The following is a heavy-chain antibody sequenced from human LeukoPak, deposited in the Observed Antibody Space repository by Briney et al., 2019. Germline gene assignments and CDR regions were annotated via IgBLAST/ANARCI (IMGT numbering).Heavy chain of an antibody. J-gene: IGHJ4*02. Sequence: PSETLSLTCTVSGGSISSGDYYWSWIRQPPGKGLEWIGYIYYSGSTYYNPSLKSRVTISVDTSKNQFSLKLSSVTAADTAVYYCAREIVATAQGGGFDYWGQGTLVTVSS. CDR3: AREIVATAQGGGFDY. CDR2: IYYSGST. D-gene: IGHD5-12*01. V-gene: IGHV4-30-4*01. CDR1: GGSISSGDYY.